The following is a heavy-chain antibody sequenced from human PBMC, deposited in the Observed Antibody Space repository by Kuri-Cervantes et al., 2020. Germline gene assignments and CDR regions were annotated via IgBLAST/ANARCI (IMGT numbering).Heavy chain of an antibody. J-gene: IGHJ6*02. V-gene: IGHV3-21*01. CDR3: ARSRVVAGRTGRNYYYYYGMDV. Sequence: GESLKISCAASEFTFSSYSMNWVRQAPGKGLEWVSSISSSSSYIYYADSVKGRFTISRDNAKNSLYLQMNSLRDEDTAVYYCARSRVVAGRTGRNYYYYYGMDVWGQGTTVTVSS. CDR2: ISSSSSYI. CDR1: EFTFSSYS. D-gene: IGHD2-15*01.